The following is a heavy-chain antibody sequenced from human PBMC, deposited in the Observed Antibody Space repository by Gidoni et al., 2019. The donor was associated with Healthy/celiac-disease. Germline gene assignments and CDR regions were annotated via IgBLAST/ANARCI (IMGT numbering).Heavy chain of an antibody. CDR1: GFTFSSYG. J-gene: IGHJ4*02. Sequence: QVQLVESGGGVVQPGRSLRLSCAASGFTFSSYGMHWVRQAPGTGLEWVAVISYDGSNKYYADSVKGRFTISRDNSKNTLYLQMNSLRAEDTAVYYCAKEPTSYSSSWFGYWGQGTLVTVSS. CDR3: AKEPTSYSSSWFGY. CDR2: ISYDGSNK. D-gene: IGHD6-13*01. V-gene: IGHV3-30*18.